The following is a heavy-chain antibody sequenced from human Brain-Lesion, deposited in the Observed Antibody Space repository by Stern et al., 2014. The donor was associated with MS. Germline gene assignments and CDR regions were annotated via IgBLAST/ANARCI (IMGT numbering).Heavy chain of an antibody. J-gene: IGHJ4*02. CDR1: GDSLSCGDNY. CDR2: IYCMGST. CDR3: ARGESSRYYYYFDD. V-gene: IGHV4-30-4*01. Sequence: QVQLVESGPGLVQPSQTLSLTCNVFGDSLSCGDNYWSWIRPSPGTGLEWIGYIYCMGSTFYNPSLKTRVSISVDTSHNQFSLSLSSVTAADTAVYYCARGESSRYYYYFDDWVQGTLVTVSS. D-gene: IGHD3-22*01.